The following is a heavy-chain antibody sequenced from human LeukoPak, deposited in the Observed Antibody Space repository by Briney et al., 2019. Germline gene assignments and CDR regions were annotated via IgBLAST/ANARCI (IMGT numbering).Heavy chain of an antibody. J-gene: IGHJ2*01. D-gene: IGHD6-19*01. CDR1: GGSVSSGSYY. CDR2: IYYSGST. CDR3: ARIPYSSGLYIWYFDL. Sequence: SETLSLTCTVSGGSVSSGSYYWSWIRQPPGKGLEWIGYIYYSGSTNYNPSLKSRVTISVDTSKNQFSLKLSSVTAAEAAVYYCARIPYSSGLYIWYFDLWGRGTLVTVSS. V-gene: IGHV4-61*01.